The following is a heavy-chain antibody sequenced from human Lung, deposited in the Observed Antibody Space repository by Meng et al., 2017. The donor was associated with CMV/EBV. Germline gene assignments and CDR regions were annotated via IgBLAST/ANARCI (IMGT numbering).Heavy chain of an antibody. D-gene: IGHD3-3*01. V-gene: IGHV4-61*01. J-gene: IGHJ3*02. CDR1: GGSVSSGSYY. CDR3: ARMGRFSGSYDFWSGYSPPGGFDI. CDR2: IYYSGST. Sequence: GSLRLSCTVSGGSVSSGSYYWSWIRQPPGKGLEWIGYIYYSGSTNYNPSLKSRVTISVDTSKNQFSLKLSSVTAADTAVYYCARMGRFSGSYDFWSGYSPPGGFDIWGQGTXVTVSS.